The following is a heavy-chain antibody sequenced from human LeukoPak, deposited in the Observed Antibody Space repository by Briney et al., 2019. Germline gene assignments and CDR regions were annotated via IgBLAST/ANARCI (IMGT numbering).Heavy chain of an antibody. J-gene: IGHJ5*02. CDR3: ARARLRVNWFDP. V-gene: IGHV4-31*03. CDR1: GGSISSGGYY. D-gene: IGHD5-12*01. Sequence: SETLSLTCTVSGGSISSGGYYWSWIRQHPGKGLEWIGYIYYSGSTYYNPSLKSRVTIPVDTSKNQFSLKLSSVTAADTAVYYCARARLRVNWFDPWGQGTLVTVSS. CDR2: IYYSGST.